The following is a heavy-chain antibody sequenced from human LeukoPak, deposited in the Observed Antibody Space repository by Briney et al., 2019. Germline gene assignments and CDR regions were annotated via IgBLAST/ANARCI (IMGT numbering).Heavy chain of an antibody. CDR1: GGSISSGSCY. Sequence: SQTLSLTCTVSGGSISSGSCYWSWIRQPAGKGLEWIGRIYTSGSTNYNPSLKSRVTISVDTSKNQFSLKLSSVTAADTAVYYCATEVAGYWGQGTLVNVSS. CDR3: ATEVAGY. V-gene: IGHV4-61*02. CDR2: IYTSGST. J-gene: IGHJ4*02. D-gene: IGHD1-1*01.